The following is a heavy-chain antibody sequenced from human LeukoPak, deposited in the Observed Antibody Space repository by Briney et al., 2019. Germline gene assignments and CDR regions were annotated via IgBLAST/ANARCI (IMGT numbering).Heavy chain of an antibody. J-gene: IGHJ4*02. CDR3: ARDWEMNTVTYFDY. Sequence: ASVKVSCTASGYTFTTYGISWVRQAPGQGLEWMGWISAYNGNTNYARKLQGRVTLTIDTSTSTAYMELRSLGSDDTVVYYCARDWEMNTVTYFDYWGQGALVTVSS. CDR2: ISAYNGNT. V-gene: IGHV1-18*01. D-gene: IGHD4-17*01. CDR1: GYTFTTYG.